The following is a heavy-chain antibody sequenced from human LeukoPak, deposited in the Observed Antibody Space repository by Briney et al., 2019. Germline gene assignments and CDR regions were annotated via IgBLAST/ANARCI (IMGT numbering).Heavy chain of an antibody. CDR3: AKIGPVAARGALDY. CDR2: VSGSGGST. Sequence: QPGGSLRLSCAASGFTFSDYYMNWVRQAPGRGLEWVSAVSGSGGSTYYADSVKGRFTISRDNSRNTLYLQMNSLRAEDTAVYYCAKIGPVAARGALDYWGQGTLVTVSS. D-gene: IGHD2-15*01. CDR1: GFTFSDYY. J-gene: IGHJ4*02. V-gene: IGHV3-23*01.